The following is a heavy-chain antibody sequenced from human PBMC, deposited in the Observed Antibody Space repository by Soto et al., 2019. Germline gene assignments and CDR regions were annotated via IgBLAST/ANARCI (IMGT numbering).Heavy chain of an antibody. CDR1: GFTFSNYA. CDR2: ISYDGSNK. CDR3: VSGDSGSTYGRNFAY. J-gene: IGHJ4*02. D-gene: IGHD1-26*01. V-gene: IGHV3-30-3*01. Sequence: QVQLVESGGGVVQPGRSLRLSCVASGFTFSNYAMHWVRQAPGKGLEWVAVISYDGSNKYYADSVKGQFTISRDNSKNTLYLQMDSLRREDTAVYYCVSGDSGSTYGRNFAYWGQGTLVSVSS.